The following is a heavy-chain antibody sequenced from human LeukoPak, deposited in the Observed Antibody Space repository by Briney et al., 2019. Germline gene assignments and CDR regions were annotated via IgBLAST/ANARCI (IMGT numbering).Heavy chain of an antibody. CDR1: GFTFSSYS. CDR2: ISSSSSYI. Sequence: GGSLRLSCAASGFTFSSYSMDWVRQAPGKGLEWVPSISSSSSYIYYADSVKGRFTISRDNAKNSLYLQMNSLRAEDTAVYYCASYATAMVRAFDIWGQGTMVTVSS. J-gene: IGHJ3*02. CDR3: ASYATAMVRAFDI. V-gene: IGHV3-21*01. D-gene: IGHD5-18*01.